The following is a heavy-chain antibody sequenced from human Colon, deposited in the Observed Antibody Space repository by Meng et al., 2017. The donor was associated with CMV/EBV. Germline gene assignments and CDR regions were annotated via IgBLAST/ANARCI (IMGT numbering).Heavy chain of an antibody. Sequence: GSLRPSCTVSGGSINSTNFHWGWIRQPPGKGLEWIGSMQYSGGTFRNPSLKSRVTISVDTSKNQFSLNLSSVTAADTAVYFCARLPLGYCSTSSCFQHGMDVWGHGTTVTVSS. D-gene: IGHD2-2*01. V-gene: IGHV4-39*01. J-gene: IGHJ6*02. CDR1: GGSINSTNFH. CDR3: ARLPLGYCSTSSCFQHGMDV. CDR2: MQYSGGT.